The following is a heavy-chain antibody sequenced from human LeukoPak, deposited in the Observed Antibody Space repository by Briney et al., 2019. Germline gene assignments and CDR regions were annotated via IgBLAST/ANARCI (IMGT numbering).Heavy chain of an antibody. J-gene: IGHJ4*02. Sequence: GGSLRLSCVASGFTFSSYWMTWVRQAPGKGLEWASLISMDGVNTFYADSVKGRFTISRDNNKNSLYLQMNGLRTDDTGLYYCVKGRRRGYAYGTLESWGQGTLVTVSS. CDR3: VKGRRRGYAYGTLES. V-gene: IGHV3-43*02. CDR1: GFTFSSYW. D-gene: IGHD5-18*01. CDR2: ISMDGVNT.